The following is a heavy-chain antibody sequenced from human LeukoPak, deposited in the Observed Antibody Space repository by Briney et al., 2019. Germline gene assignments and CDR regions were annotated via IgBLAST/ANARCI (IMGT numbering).Heavy chain of an antibody. Sequence: GESLKISCKGSGYSFTSHWIGWVRQMPGKGLEWMGIIYPGDSDTRYSPSFQGQVTISADKSISTAYLQWSSLKASDTAMYYCARPGLGDSSGYSFDYWGQGTLVTVSS. CDR2: IYPGDSDT. V-gene: IGHV5-51*01. CDR3: ARPGLGDSSGYSFDY. CDR1: GYSFTSHW. J-gene: IGHJ4*02. D-gene: IGHD3-22*01.